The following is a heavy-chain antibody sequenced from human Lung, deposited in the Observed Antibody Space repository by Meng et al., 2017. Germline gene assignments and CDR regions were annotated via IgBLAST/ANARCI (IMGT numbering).Heavy chain of an antibody. CDR2: MKSNVDGGTV. CDR3: SGHVDY. Sequence: EVEPGESGGGLGKPVGSLRHSCAASGFTFSNAWMTWVRQAPGKGLEWIGRMKSNVDGGTVDYAAAVKGRFFISRDDSENTFYLQMNSLKTEDTAVYYCSGHVDYWGHGTLVTVSS. V-gene: IGHV3-15*01. CDR1: GFTFSNAW. J-gene: IGHJ4*01.